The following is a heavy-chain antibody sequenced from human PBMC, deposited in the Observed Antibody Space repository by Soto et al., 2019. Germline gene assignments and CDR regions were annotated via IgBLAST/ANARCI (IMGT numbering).Heavy chain of an antibody. CDR1: GYAFTSYY. V-gene: IGHV1-46*01. Sequence: QVQLVQSGAEVKKPGASVKVSCKASGYAFTSYYMHWVRLAPGQGLEWMGIINPDGGGTSYAQKFQGRVIMTRDPSTSTVFMDMSSLRSEDTAVYYCAVGGTYLSMDVWGQGTTVTVSS. CDR3: AVGGTYLSMDV. CDR2: INPDGGGT. D-gene: IGHD1-1*01. J-gene: IGHJ6*02.